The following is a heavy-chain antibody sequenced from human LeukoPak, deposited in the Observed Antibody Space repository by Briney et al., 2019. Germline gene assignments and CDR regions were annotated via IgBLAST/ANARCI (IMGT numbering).Heavy chain of an antibody. V-gene: IGHV4-30-4*08. Sequence: PSQTLSLTCTVSGGSISSGDCYWSWIRQPPGKGLEWIGYIYYSGSTYYNPSLKSRVTISVDTSKNQFSLKLSSVTAADTAVYYCASPRARGGSYPFDYWGQGTLVTVSS. CDR2: IYYSGST. J-gene: IGHJ4*02. CDR3: ASPRARGGSYPFDY. CDR1: GGSISSGDCY. D-gene: IGHD1-26*01.